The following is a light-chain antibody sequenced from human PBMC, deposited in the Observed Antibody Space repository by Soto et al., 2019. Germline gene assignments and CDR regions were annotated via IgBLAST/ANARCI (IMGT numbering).Light chain of an antibody. CDR3: QQYNNLLIT. Sequence: EIVMTQSPATLSVSPGERATLSCRASQSVNGNLAWYQQKPGQAPRLLIYGASTRATGIPARFSGSGSGTEFTLTISSLQSEDFAVYYCQQYNNLLITFGQGTRLEIK. CDR1: QSVNGN. J-gene: IGKJ5*01. CDR2: GAS. V-gene: IGKV3-15*01.